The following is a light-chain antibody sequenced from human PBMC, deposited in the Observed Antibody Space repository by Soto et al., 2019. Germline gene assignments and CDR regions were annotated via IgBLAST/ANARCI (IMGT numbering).Light chain of an antibody. CDR1: QGISNW. Sequence: DIQMTQSPSSVSASVGDRVTITCRASQGISNWLAWYQQKPGEAPKLLIYAASSLQGGDPTRFSGSGSGTDFTLTISSLQPEDFATYYCQQANSFPRTFGQGTRLEIK. CDR3: QQANSFPRT. V-gene: IGKV1D-12*01. CDR2: AAS. J-gene: IGKJ5*01.